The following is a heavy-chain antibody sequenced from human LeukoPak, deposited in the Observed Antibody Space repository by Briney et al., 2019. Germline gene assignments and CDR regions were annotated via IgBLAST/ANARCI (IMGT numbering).Heavy chain of an antibody. D-gene: IGHD1-26*01. CDR1: GYTFTSYG. CDR3: ARDHVKVGATNAFDI. CDR2: ISAYNGNT. Sequence: GASVKVSCKASGYTFTSYGISWVRQAPGQGLEWRGWISAYNGNTNYAQKLQGRVTMTTDTSTSTAYMELRSLRSYDTAVYYCARDHVKVGATNAFDIWGQGTMVTVSS. V-gene: IGHV1-18*01. J-gene: IGHJ3*02.